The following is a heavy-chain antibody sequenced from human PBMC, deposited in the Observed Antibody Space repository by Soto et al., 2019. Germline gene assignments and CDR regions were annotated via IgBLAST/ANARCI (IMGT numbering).Heavy chain of an antibody. V-gene: IGHV1-46*01. J-gene: IGHJ5*02. CDR1: GFSFSDYF. D-gene: IGHD3-10*01. CDR2: INPSGDSR. CDR3: ASRLATVRWDNWFDP. Sequence: ASVKVSCKASGFSFSDYFMHWARQAPGQGLEWMGIINPSGDSRNYAQKFQGRVTITADKSTSTAYMELSSLRSEDTAVYYCASRLATVRWDNWFDPWGQGTLVTVSS.